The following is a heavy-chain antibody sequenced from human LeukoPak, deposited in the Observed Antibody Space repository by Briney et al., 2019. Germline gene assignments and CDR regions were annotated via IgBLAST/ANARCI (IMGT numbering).Heavy chain of an antibody. CDR2: IYYSVTS. J-gene: IGHJ4*02. V-gene: IGHV4-59*01. D-gene: IGHD3-10*01. CDR1: GGSISSYY. CDR3: ARGSGGDGSGSL. Sequence: PSETLSLTCTVSGGSISSYYWSWIRQPPGKGLEWIGYIYYSVTSDYNPSLKSRVTMSVDMSTNQISLKLSSVTAADTAVYYCARGSGGDGSGSLWGRGTLVTVSS.